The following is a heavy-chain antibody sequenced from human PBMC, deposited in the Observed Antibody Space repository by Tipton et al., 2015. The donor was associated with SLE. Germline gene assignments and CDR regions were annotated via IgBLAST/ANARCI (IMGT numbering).Heavy chain of an antibody. CDR1: GGSISSYY. Sequence: LRLSCTVSGGSISSYYWSWIRQPPGKGLEWIGYIFHSGSTNYNPSLKGRVTISVDTSKNQFSLNLSSVTAADTAVYYCATLTDRSGYPKDYCDYWGQGSLVTVSS. CDR2: IFHSGST. J-gene: IGHJ4*02. D-gene: IGHD3-22*01. CDR3: ATLTDRSGYPKDYCDY. V-gene: IGHV4-59*08.